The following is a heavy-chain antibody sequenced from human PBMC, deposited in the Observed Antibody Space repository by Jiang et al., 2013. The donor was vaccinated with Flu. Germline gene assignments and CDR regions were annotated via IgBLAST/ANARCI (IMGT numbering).Heavy chain of an antibody. V-gene: IGHV3-33*01. CDR1: GFTFSSYG. D-gene: IGHD1-14*01. J-gene: IGHJ3*02. Sequence: SCAASGFTFSSYGMHWVRQAPGKGLEWVAVIWYDGSNKYYADSVKGRFTISRDNSKNTLYLQMNSLRAEDTAVYYCARGTGAFDIWGQGTMVTVSS. CDR3: ARGTGAFDI. CDR2: IWYDGSNK.